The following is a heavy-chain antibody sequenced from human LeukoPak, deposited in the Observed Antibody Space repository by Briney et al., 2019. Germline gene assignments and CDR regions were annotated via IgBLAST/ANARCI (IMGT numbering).Heavy chain of an antibody. CDR2: ISYDGSNK. V-gene: IGHV3-30*18. CDR3: AKIGSGDYYYYYYGMDV. CDR1: GFTFSSYG. J-gene: IGHJ6*02. Sequence: PGRSLRLSCAASGFTFSSYGMHWVRQAPGKGLEWVAVISYDGSNKYYADSVKGRFTISRDNSKNTLYLQMNSLRAEDTAVYYCAKIGSGDYYYYYYGMDVWGQGTTVTVSS. D-gene: IGHD4-17*01.